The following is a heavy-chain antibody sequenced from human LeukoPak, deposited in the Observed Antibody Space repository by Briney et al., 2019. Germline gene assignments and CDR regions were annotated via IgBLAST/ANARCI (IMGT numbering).Heavy chain of an antibody. CDR2: ISGSGGST. V-gene: IGHV3-23*01. D-gene: IGHD6-13*01. Sequence: GGSLRLSCAASGFTFSSYAMSWVRQAPGKGLEWVSAISGSGGSTYYADFVKGRFTISRDNSKNTLYLQMNSLRAEDTAVYYCAKDPYSSSWYYHWFDPWGQGTLVTVSS. CDR3: AKDPYSSSWYYHWFDP. J-gene: IGHJ5*02. CDR1: GFTFSSYA.